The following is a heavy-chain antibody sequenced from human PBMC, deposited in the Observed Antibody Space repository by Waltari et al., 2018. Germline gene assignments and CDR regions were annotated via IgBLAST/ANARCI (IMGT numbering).Heavy chain of an antibody. J-gene: IGHJ5*01. Sequence: LQLQESGPGLVKASETLSLNCTVSDDSTRYSSYFWGWIRQPPGKGLEWRGSVYISGTTLYNPATKCRVNMALETAKKQVALKVESVTAADTGVYYCARGGYYYDTLGDSWGQGTLVTVSS. CDR3: ARGGYYYDTLGDS. V-gene: IGHV4-39*06. CDR1: DDSTRYSSYF. CDR2: VYISGTT. D-gene: IGHD3-22*01.